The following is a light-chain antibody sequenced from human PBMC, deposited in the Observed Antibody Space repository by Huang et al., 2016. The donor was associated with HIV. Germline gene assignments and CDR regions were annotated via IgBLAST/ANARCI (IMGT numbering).Light chain of an antibody. CDR3: QQYNNWPPGT. Sequence: EIVMTQSPATLSVSPGERVTLSCRASQTVSRNLAWYQQKPGRAPRLLIYGAFTRATGISARFTGSGSGTEFTLTISSLQSEDFAVYYCQQYNNWPPGTFGQGTKLE. J-gene: IGKJ2*01. CDR2: GAF. V-gene: IGKV3-15*01. CDR1: QTVSRN.